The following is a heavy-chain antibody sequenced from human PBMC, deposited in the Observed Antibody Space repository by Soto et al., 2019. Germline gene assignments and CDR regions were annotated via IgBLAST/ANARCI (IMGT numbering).Heavy chain of an antibody. CDR3: ARTYGSGDYFLPFEY. V-gene: IGHV1-18*01. J-gene: IGHJ4*02. Sequence: QVQLLQSGAEVKKPGASVKVSCKASGYMFNTYGITWVRQAPGQGLEWMGWISVYNGNIDYAQKFEGRVTMTTDTSTSTAYMELKRLTSDYTAVYYCARTYGSGDYFLPFEYWGQGTPVSVSS. D-gene: IGHD3-10*01. CDR2: ISVYNGNI. CDR1: GYMFNTYG.